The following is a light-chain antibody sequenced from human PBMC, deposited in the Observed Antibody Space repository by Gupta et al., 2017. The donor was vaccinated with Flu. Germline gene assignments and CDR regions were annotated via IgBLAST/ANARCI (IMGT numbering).Light chain of an antibody. CDR1: SGSVSTTYN. CDR2: NTN. CDR3: MLYLGNGIWV. V-gene: IGLV8-61*01. Sequence: QTVVTQESSFSVSPGGTVTLTCGLSSGSVSTTYNPSWYQQTPGQAPRTLIYNTNSRSSGVPDRFSGSILGNKAALTITGAQADDDSDYYCMLYLGNGIWVFGGGTKLTVL. J-gene: IGLJ3*02.